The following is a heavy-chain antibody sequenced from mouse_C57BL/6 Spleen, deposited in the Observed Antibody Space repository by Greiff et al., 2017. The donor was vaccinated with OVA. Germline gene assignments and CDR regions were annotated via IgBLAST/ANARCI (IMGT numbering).Heavy chain of an antibody. J-gene: IGHJ2*01. CDR3: AKITTVAYYFDY. D-gene: IGHD1-1*01. V-gene: IGHV1-82*01. CDR1: GYAFSSSW. Sequence: VQLQESGPELVKPGASVKISCKASGYAFSSSWMNWVKQRPGKGLEWIGRIYPGDGDTNYNGKFKGKATLTADKSSSTAYMQLSSLTSEDSAVYCCAKITTVAYYFDYWGQGTTLTVSS. CDR2: IYPGDGDT.